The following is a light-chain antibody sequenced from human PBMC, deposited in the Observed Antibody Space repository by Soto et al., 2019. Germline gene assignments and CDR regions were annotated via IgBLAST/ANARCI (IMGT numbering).Light chain of an antibody. V-gene: IGKV3-15*01. CDR1: QSVSSN. CDR2: GAS. CDR3: QQYNNWPPYT. Sequence: EIVMTQSPATLSVSPGERATLSCRASQSVSSNLAWYQQKPGQAPRLLIYGASTRATGLPARFSGSGSGPEFTLTISRLQSEDFAVYYCQQYNNWPPYTFGQGTKLEIK. J-gene: IGKJ2*01.